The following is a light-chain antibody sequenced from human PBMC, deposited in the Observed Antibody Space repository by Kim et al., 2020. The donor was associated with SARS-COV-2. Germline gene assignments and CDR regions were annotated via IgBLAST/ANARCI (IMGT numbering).Light chain of an antibody. V-gene: IGKV3-20*01. CDR3: QHYGISPLT. Sequence: PGERATVSSRASQSVSSNYLAWYQQKPGQAPRLLIYGASSRATGLPDRFSVRGSETDSILTISRLNPEDFAAYYCQHYGISPLTFDGVTNVE. J-gene: IGKJ4*01. CDR2: GAS. CDR1: QSVSSNY.